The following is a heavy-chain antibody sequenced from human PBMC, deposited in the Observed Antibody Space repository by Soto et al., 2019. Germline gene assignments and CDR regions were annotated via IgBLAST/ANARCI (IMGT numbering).Heavy chain of an antibody. CDR1: GFTFSSYA. CDR3: AKDSPEQQLVRSNWFDP. D-gene: IGHD6-13*01. V-gene: IGHV3-23*01. Sequence: GGSLRLSCAASGFTFSSYAMSWVRQAPGKGLEWVSAISGSGGSTYYADSVKGRFTISRDNSKNTLYLQMNSLRAEDTAVYYCAKDSPEQQLVRSNWFDPWGQGTLVTVSS. CDR2: ISGSGGST. J-gene: IGHJ5*02.